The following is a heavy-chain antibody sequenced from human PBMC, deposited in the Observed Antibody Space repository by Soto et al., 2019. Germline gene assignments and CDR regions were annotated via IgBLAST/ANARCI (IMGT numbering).Heavy chain of an antibody. CDR1: GFTFRRYT. CDR3: AKDKVPDGAWDFDY. Sequence: PGGSLRLSCAASGFTFRRYTMSWVRQVPGKGLEGVSGINGGDGPTYYEKSVKGRCTISRDNSQNTLYLQMNNLRAEDTAIYYCAKDKVPDGAWDFDYWGQGTLVTVSS. CDR2: INGGDGPT. V-gene: IGHV3-23*01. J-gene: IGHJ4*02. D-gene: IGHD2-2*01.